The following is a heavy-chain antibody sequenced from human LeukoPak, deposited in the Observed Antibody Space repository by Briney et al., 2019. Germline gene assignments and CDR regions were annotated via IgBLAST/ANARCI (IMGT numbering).Heavy chain of an antibody. CDR3: ARERKDSGYDDAFDI. V-gene: IGHV4-30-4*08. CDR1: GGSISSGDYY. Sequence: PSETLSLTCTVSGGSISSGDYYWSWIRQPPGKGLEWIGYIYYSGSTYYNPSLKSRVTISVDTSKNQFSLKLSSVTAADTAVYYCARERKDSGYDDAFDIWGQGTMVTVSS. CDR2: IYYSGST. J-gene: IGHJ3*02. D-gene: IGHD5-12*01.